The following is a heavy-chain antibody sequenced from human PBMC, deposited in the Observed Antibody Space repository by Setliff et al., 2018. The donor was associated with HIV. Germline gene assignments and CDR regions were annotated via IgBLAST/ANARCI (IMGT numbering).Heavy chain of an antibody. CDR3: ARDPSGHSYGYYFDL. Sequence: ASVKVSCKASGYTFINYHITWVRQAPGQGLEWVGSISASSVNTNYAQKFQGRVTITADKSRSTAYMELSSLTSEDTAVYYCARDPSGHSYGYYFDLWGQGTLVTVSS. J-gene: IGHJ4*02. D-gene: IGHD5-18*01. CDR1: GYTFINYH. V-gene: IGHV1-18*01. CDR2: ISASSVNT.